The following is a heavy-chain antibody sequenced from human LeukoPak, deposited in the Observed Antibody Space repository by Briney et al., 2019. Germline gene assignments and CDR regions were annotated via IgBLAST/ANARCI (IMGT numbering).Heavy chain of an antibody. Sequence: ASVKVSCKASGYTFTSYYMHWVRQAPGRGLEWMGIINPSGGSTSYAQKFQGRVTMTRDTSTSTVYMELSSLRSEDTAVYYCARVGTPYGDYDGMDVWGQGTTVTVSS. J-gene: IGHJ6*02. CDR2: INPSGGST. CDR3: ARVGTPYGDYDGMDV. CDR1: GYTFTSYY. D-gene: IGHD4-17*01. V-gene: IGHV1-46*01.